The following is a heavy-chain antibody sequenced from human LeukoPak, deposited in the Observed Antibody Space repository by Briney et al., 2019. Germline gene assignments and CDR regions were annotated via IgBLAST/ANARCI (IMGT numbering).Heavy chain of an antibody. Sequence: GGSLRLSCAASGFTFGSYAMSWVRQAPGKGLEWVSAISGSGGSTYYADSVKGRFTISRDNSKNTLYLQMNSLRAEDTAVYYCAISTSGLAYYDFWSGRSWDYWGQGTLVTVSS. J-gene: IGHJ4*02. CDR2: ISGSGGST. CDR1: GFTFGSYA. D-gene: IGHD3-3*01. CDR3: AISTSGLAYYDFWSGRSWDY. V-gene: IGHV3-23*01.